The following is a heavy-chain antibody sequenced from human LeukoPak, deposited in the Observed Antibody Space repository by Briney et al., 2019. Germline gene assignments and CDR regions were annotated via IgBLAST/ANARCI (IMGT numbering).Heavy chain of an antibody. D-gene: IGHD3-16*01. CDR3: ATLEIGDYYFDY. V-gene: IGHV4-39*01. J-gene: IGHJ4*02. Sequence: SETLSLTCTVSGGSISSRPYYWGWVRQPPGKGLEWIGSISYSGSIHYNPSLKSRVTISVDTSKNHFSLRLSSVTVADTAVYYCATLEIGDYYFDYWGQGTLVTVSS. CDR2: ISYSGSI. CDR1: GGSISSRPYY.